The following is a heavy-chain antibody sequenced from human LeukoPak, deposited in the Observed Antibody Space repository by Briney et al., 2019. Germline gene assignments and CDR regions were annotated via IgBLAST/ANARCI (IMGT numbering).Heavy chain of an antibody. D-gene: IGHD3-16*02. CDR3: ARESDYVWGSYLTHDY. Sequence: PSETLSLTCTVSGGSISSYYWSWIRQPAGQGLEWIGRIYTSGSTNYNPSLKSRVTMSVDTSKNQFSLKLSSVTAADTAVYYCARESDYVWGSYLTHDYWGQGSLVTVSS. CDR2: IYTSGST. V-gene: IGHV4-4*07. J-gene: IGHJ4*02. CDR1: GGSISSYY.